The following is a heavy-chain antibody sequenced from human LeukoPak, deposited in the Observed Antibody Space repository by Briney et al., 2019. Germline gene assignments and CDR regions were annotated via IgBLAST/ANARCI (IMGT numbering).Heavy chain of an antibody. Sequence: GASVKVSCKTSGFTFTAYHMHWVRQAPGQGLEWMGWINPNSGGTNYAQKFQGRVTMTRDTSISTAYMELSGLRSDDTAVYYCARGPHWDPHFDYWGXGTLVTVSX. CDR3: ARGPHWDPHFDY. D-gene: IGHD7-27*01. J-gene: IGHJ4*01. V-gene: IGHV1-2*02. CDR2: INPNSGGT. CDR1: GFTFTAYH.